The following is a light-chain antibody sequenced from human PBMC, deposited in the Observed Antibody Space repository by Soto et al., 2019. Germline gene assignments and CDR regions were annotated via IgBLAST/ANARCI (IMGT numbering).Light chain of an antibody. CDR1: QSVSTSS. CDR3: QHYGSTPPDT. Sequence: EIVVTQSPGTLSLSLGERATLSCRASQSVSTSSLAWYQQKPGQAPRLLIFGTSDRASGIPDRFSGSGSGTDFSLPISRREPADFAVYYCQHYGSTPPDTFGQGTKVEIK. J-gene: IGKJ2*01. V-gene: IGKV3-20*01. CDR2: GTS.